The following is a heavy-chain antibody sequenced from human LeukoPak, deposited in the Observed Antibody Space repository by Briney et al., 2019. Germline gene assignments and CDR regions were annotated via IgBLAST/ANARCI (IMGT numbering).Heavy chain of an antibody. Sequence: GGSLRLSCAASGFTFDDYAMHWVRQAPGKGLEWVSGISWNSGSIGYADSVKGRFTISRDNAKNSLYLQMNSLRAEDTALYYCAKAMSSAAIIGNWFDPWGQGTLVTVSS. V-gene: IGHV3-9*01. CDR2: ISWNSGSI. J-gene: IGHJ5*02. D-gene: IGHD2-2*01. CDR1: GFTFDDYA. CDR3: AKAMSSAAIIGNWFDP.